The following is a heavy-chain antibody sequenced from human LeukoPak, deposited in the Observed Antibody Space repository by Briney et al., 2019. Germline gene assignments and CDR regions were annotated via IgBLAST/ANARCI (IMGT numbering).Heavy chain of an antibody. D-gene: IGHD3-3*01. CDR1: GGSFSGYY. J-gene: IGHJ6*02. Sequence: SETLSLTCAVYGGSFSGYYWSWIRQPPGKGLEWIGEINHSGGTNYNPSLKSRVTISVDTSKNQFSLKLSSVTAADTAVYYCARASWSGYFPNGYYYGMDVWGQGTTVTVSS. CDR2: INHSGGT. CDR3: ARASWSGYFPNGYYYGMDV. V-gene: IGHV4-34*01.